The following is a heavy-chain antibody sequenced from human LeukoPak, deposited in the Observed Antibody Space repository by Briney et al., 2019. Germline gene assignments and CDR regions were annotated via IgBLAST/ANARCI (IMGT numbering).Heavy chain of an antibody. CDR1: GGSFSGYY. D-gene: IGHD4-17*01. J-gene: IGHJ4*02. CDR3: ARGPTTVTRAFDY. CDR2: INHSGST. Sequence: PSETLSLTCAVYGGSFSGYYWSWIRQPPGKGLEWIGEINHSGSTNYNPSPKSRVTISVDTSNNQFSLKLSSVTAADTAVYFCARGPTTVTRAFDYWGQGTLVTVSS. V-gene: IGHV4-34*01.